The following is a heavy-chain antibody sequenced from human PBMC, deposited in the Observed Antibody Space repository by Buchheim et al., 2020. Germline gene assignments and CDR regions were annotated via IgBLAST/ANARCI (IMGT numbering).Heavy chain of an antibody. J-gene: IGHJ4*02. D-gene: IGHD2-15*01. CDR1: GGSFSGYY. CDR2: INHSGST. CDR3: ARVAGYCSGGSCPSFDY. V-gene: IGHV4-34*01. Sequence: QVQLQQWGAGLLKPSETLSLTCAVYGGSFSGYYWSWIRQPPGKGLEWIGEINHSGSTNYNPSLKSRVTISVDTSKNQFSLKLSSVTAADTAVYYCARVAGYCSGGSCPSFDYWGQGTL.